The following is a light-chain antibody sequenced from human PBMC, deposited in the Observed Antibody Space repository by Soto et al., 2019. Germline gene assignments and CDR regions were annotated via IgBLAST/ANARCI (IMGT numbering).Light chain of an antibody. CDR2: SFN. CDR3: ASWDDSLNGPI. Sequence: QSVLTQPPSASGTPGQRVSISCSGSNSNIGSSSVNWYQQLPGMAPRLVINSFNQRPSGVPDRFSASKSGTSASLAIGGLRSEDEADYYWASWDDSLNGPIFGGGTQLTVL. J-gene: IGLJ2*01. CDR1: NSNIGSSS. V-gene: IGLV1-44*01.